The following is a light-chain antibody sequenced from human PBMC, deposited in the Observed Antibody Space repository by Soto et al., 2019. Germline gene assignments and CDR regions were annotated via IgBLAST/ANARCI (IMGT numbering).Light chain of an antibody. CDR1: QSVSTY. Sequence: EIVLTQSPATLSLSPGERATLSCRASQSVSTYLYWYQQKPGEAPRLLIYDASNRATGIPARFSGSGSGTDFTLTISSLEPEDFAVYYCQQRSNWPPRTFGGGTTVEI. CDR3: QQRSNWPPRT. V-gene: IGKV3-11*01. J-gene: IGKJ4*01. CDR2: DAS.